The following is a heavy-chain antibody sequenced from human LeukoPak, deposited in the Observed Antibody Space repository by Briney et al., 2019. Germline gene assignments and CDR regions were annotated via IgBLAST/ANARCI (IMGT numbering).Heavy chain of an antibody. V-gene: IGHV4-39*01. Sequence: SETLSLTCTVSGGSIISSSYYWGWIRQPPGKGLEWIGSIYYSGSTYYNPSLESRVTILVDTSQNQFSLKRSSVTAADTGAYYCASPRGSCSSTNCYGDCGGQGTLVTVSS. D-gene: IGHD2-2*01. CDR2: IYYSGST. CDR3: ASPRGSCSSTNCYGDC. CDR1: GGSIISSSYY. J-gene: IGHJ4*02.